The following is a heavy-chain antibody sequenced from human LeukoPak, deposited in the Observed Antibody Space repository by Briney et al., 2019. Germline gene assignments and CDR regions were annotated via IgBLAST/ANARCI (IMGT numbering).Heavy chain of an antibody. CDR2: MNPNSGNT. CDR1: GYTFTSYD. J-gene: IGHJ4*02. D-gene: IGHD6-13*01. Sequence: ASVKVSCKASGYTFTSYDINWVRQATGQGLEWMGWMNPNSGNTGYAQKFQGRVTITRNTSISTAYMELSSLRSEDTAVYYCARGRIAAAGGDFDYWGQGTLVTVSS. V-gene: IGHV1-8*03. CDR3: ARGRIAAAGGDFDY.